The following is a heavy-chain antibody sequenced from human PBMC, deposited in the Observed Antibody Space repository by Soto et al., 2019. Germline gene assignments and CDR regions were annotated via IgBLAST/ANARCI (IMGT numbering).Heavy chain of an antibody. Sequence: QVQLVQSGAEVKKPGSSEKVSCKASGSNFSNYAFSWVRQAPGQGLAWMGGIMHIFGRADYAQKFRGRDTLTANESTTTAHLERSSLRAEDTPVYYGASWFYDAAIGGNYYYGMDFWGQGTTVTVSS. CDR2: IMHIFGRA. CDR1: GSNFSNYA. CDR3: ASWFYDAAIGGNYYYGMDF. V-gene: IGHV1-69*12. J-gene: IGHJ6*02. D-gene: IGHD2-2*01.